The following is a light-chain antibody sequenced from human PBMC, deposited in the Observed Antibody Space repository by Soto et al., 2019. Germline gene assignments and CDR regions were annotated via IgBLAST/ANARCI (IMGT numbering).Light chain of an antibody. CDR1: QSVRNN. CDR3: QQYSDWPPWT. V-gene: IGKV3-15*01. CDR2: AAS. J-gene: IGKJ1*01. Sequence: EIVMTHSRATLSVSPGERATLSCRASQSVRNNLAWYQQKPGLAPRLLISAASTRATGIPARFSGSGSGTEFTLTISSLQSEDFAVYYCQQYSDWPPWTFGQGTK.